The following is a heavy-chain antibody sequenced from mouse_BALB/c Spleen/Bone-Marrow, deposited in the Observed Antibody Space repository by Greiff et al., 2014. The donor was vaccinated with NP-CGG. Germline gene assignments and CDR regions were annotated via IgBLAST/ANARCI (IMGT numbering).Heavy chain of an antibody. V-gene: IGHV5-17*02. Sequence: EVKLVEPGGGLVQPGGSRKLSCAASGFTFSSFGMHWVRQAPEKGLEWVAYISSGSSTIYYADTVKGRFTISRDNPKNTLFLQMTSLRSEDTAMYYCARDVPLYDVGYFDYWGQGTTLTVSS. CDR2: ISSGSSTI. D-gene: IGHD2-14*01. J-gene: IGHJ2*01. CDR3: ARDVPLYDVGYFDY. CDR1: GFTFSSFG.